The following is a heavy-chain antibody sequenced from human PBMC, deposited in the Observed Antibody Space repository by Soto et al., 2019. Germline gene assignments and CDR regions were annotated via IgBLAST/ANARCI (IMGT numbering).Heavy chain of an antibody. J-gene: IGHJ4*02. CDR2: IRSKAYGGTA. CDR3: TRNRRIMITFGGVNDY. CDR1: GFTFGDYA. V-gene: IGHV3-49*04. D-gene: IGHD3-16*01. Sequence: PGGSLRLSCTASGFTFGDYAMSWVRQAPGKGLEWVGFIRSKAYGGTAEYAASVKGRFTISRDDSKSIAYLQMNSLKTEDTAVYYCTRNRRIMITFGGVNDYWGQGTLVTVSS.